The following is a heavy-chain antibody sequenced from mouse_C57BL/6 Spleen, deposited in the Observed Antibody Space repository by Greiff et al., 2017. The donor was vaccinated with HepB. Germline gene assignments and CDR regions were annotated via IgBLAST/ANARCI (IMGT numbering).Heavy chain of an antibody. CDR1: GYTFTSYG. Sequence: VQLQQSGAELARPGASVKLSCKASGYTFTSYGISWVKQRTGQGLEWIGEIYPRSGNTYYNEKFKGKATLTADKSSSTAYMELRSLTSEDAAVYFCARSMEESYDYWFAYWGQGTLVTVSA. J-gene: IGHJ3*01. CDR3: ARSMEESYDYWFAY. CDR2: IYPRSGNT. D-gene: IGHD2-4*01. V-gene: IGHV1-81*01.